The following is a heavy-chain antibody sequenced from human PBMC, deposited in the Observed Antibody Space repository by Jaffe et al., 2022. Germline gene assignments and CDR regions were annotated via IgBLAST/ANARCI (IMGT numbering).Heavy chain of an antibody. CDR2: INSDGSST. V-gene: IGHV3-74*01. Sequence: EVQLVESGGGLVQPGGSLRLSCAASGFTFSSYWMHWVRQAPGKGLVWVSRINSDGSSTSYADSVKGRFTISRDNAKNTLYLQMNSLRAEDTAVYYCARAYCSGGSCYSGGDAFDIWGQGTMVTVSS. J-gene: IGHJ3*02. D-gene: IGHD2-15*01. CDR1: GFTFSSYW. CDR3: ARAYCSGGSCYSGGDAFDI.